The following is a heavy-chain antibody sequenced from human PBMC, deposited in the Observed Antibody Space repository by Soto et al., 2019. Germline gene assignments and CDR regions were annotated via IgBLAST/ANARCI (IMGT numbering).Heavy chain of an antibody. CDR2: IDPSDSYT. CDR3: ARLTKRDGYNLNFDL. D-gene: IGHD5-18*01. J-gene: IGHJ2*01. CDR1: GYSFTSYW. Sequence: EVQLVQSGAEVKKPGESLRISCKGSGYSFTSYWISWVRQMPGKGLEWMGRIDPSDSYTNYSPSFQGHVTISADKSIGNAFLQGSSLKASDTAMYYCARLTKRDGYNLNFDLWGRGTLVTVSS. V-gene: IGHV5-10-1*01.